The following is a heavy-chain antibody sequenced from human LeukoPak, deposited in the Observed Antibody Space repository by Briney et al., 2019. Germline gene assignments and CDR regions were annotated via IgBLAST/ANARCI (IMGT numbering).Heavy chain of an antibody. V-gene: IGHV3-30*04. Sequence: PGRSLRLSCAASGFTFSSYAMHWVRQAPGKGLEWVAVISYDGSNKYYADSVKGRFTISRDNSKNTLYLQMNSLRAEDTAVYYCARDTKVATGDAFDIWGQGTMVTVSS. J-gene: IGHJ3*02. CDR2: ISYDGSNK. D-gene: IGHD5-12*01. CDR3: ARDTKVATGDAFDI. CDR1: GFTFSSYA.